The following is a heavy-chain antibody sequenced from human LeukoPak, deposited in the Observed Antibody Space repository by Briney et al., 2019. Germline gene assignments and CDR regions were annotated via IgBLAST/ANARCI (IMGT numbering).Heavy chain of an antibody. Sequence: ASVKVSCKASGYTFTSYAMHWVRQAPGQRLEWMGWINAGNGNTKYSQKFQGRVTITRDTSASTAYMELSGLRSEDTAVYYCARSTGLRHYDILTGYPPVGMDVWGQGTTVTVSS. CDR2: INAGNGNT. J-gene: IGHJ6*02. CDR3: ARSTGLRHYDILTGYPPVGMDV. V-gene: IGHV1-3*01. CDR1: GYTFTSYA. D-gene: IGHD3-9*01.